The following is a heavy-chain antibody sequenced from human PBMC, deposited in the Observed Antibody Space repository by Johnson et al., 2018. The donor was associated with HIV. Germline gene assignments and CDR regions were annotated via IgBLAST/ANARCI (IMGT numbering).Heavy chain of an antibody. J-gene: IGHJ3*01. CDR3: AKERTAMVTPFDA. Sequence: QVQLVESGRGVVQPGRSLRLSCAASGFSFSTYSMHWVRHAPGRGLEWVAFISYSGSDTYYVDSVKGRFTVSRDNSENTLFLQMNSLRDEDTAVYYCAKERTAMVTPFDAWGQGTRVTVSS. D-gene: IGHD5-18*01. V-gene: IGHV3-30*18. CDR2: ISYSGSDT. CDR1: GFSFSTYS.